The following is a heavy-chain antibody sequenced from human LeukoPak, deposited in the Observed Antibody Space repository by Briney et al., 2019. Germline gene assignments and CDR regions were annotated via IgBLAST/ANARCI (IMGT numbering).Heavy chain of an antibody. V-gene: IGHV1-18*01. CDR1: GYTFTSYG. CDR2: ISAYNGNT. CDR3: ARGVDSLAYCGGDCYSGIDY. Sequence: GASVKVSCKASGYTFTSYGISWVRQAPGQGLEWMGWISAYNGNTNYAQKLQGRVTITTDTSTSTAYMELRSLRSDDTAVYYCARGVDSLAYCGGDCYSGIDYWGQGTLVTVSS. D-gene: IGHD2-21*02. J-gene: IGHJ4*02.